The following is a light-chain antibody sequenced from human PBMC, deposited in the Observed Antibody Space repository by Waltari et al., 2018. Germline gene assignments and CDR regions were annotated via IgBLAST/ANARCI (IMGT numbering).Light chain of an antibody. CDR3: SSYTSSTTPL. J-gene: IGLJ2*01. V-gene: IGLV2-14*01. CDR2: EVS. CDR1: SSAVGDSNH. Sequence: QSALTQPASVAASPGQSITIYCTGTSSAVGDSNHDSWYQHHPGKAPKLIIYEVSNRPSGVSNRFSGSESGNTASLTISGLQAEDEADYYCSSYTSSTTPLFGGGTKLTVL.